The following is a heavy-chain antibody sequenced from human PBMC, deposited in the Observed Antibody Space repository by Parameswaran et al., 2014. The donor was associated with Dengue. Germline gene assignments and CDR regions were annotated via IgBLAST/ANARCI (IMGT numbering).Heavy chain of an antibody. Sequence: RWIRQPPGKGLEWVSAISGSGGSTYYADSVKGRFTISRDNSKNTLYLQMNSLRAEDTAVYYCAKERAAFDYWGQGTLVTVSS. D-gene: IGHD6-25*01. CDR3: AKERAAFDY. V-gene: IGHV3-23*01. CDR2: ISGSGGST. J-gene: IGHJ4*02.